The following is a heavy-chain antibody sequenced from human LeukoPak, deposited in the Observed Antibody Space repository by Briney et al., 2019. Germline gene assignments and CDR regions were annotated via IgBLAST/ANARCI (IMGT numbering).Heavy chain of an antibody. D-gene: IGHD3-22*01. CDR3: ARGRYYDSSGSFDY. V-gene: IGHV4-38-2*02. CDR1: GYSISSGYY. CDR2: INHSGST. Sequence: SETLSLTCTVSGYSISSGYYWSWIRQPPGKGLEWIGEINHSGSTNYNPSLKSRVTISVDTSKNQFSLKLSSVTAADTAVYYCARGRYYDSSGSFDYWGQGTLVTVSS. J-gene: IGHJ4*02.